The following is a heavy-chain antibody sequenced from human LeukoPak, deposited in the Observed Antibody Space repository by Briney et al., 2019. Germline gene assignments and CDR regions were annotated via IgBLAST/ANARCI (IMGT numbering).Heavy chain of an antibody. D-gene: IGHD5-12*01. CDR2: ISSSSSYI. V-gene: IGHV3-21*01. Sequence: GGSLSLSCAASGFTFSSYSMNWVRQAPGKGLEWVSSISSSSSYIYYADSVKGRFTISRDNAKNSLYLQMNSLRAEDTAVYYCARDLSGYDFVYWGQGTLVTVSS. J-gene: IGHJ4*02. CDR1: GFTFSSYS. CDR3: ARDLSGYDFVY.